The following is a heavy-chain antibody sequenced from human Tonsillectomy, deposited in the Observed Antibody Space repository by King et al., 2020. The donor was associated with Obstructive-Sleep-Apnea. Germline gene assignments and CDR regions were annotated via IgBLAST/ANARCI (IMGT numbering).Heavy chain of an antibody. CDR1: GFTYSSYS. CDR2: IISSSSTI. J-gene: IGHJ4*02. D-gene: IGHD6-13*01. CDR3: AREIATAGLDS. V-gene: IGHV3-48*04. Sequence: VQLVESGGGLVQPGGSLRLSCAASGFTYSSYSMNWVRQAPGKGLEWVSYIISSSSTIYYADSVKGRFTISRDNARNSLYLQMSSLRAEDTAVYYCAREIATAGLDSWGPGTLLTVSS.